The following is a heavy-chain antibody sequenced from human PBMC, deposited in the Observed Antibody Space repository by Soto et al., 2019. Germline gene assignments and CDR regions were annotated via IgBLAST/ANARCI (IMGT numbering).Heavy chain of an antibody. Sequence: VQLLESGGGLVQPGGSLRLSCAASGFTFSSYAMSWVRQAPGKGLEWVAVISYDGSNKYYADSVKGRFTISRDNSKNTLYLQMNSLRAEDTAVYYCARDFAGPGNDYGDYEEGIDYWGQGTLVTVSS. V-gene: IGHV3-30-3*01. J-gene: IGHJ4*02. CDR3: ARDFAGPGNDYGDYEEGIDY. CDR1: GFTFSSYA. CDR2: ISYDGSNK. D-gene: IGHD4-17*01.